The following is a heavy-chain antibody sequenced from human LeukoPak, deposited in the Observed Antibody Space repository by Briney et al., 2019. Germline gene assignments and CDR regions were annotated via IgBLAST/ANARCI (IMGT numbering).Heavy chain of an antibody. CDR2: ISGGGGSI. CDR1: GFTFSSYA. D-gene: IGHD1-26*01. CDR3: AKLREWELPDLFDY. J-gene: IGHJ4*02. V-gene: IGHV3-23*01. Sequence: PGGSLRLSCAASGFTFSSYAMSWVRQAPGKGLEWVSAISGGGGSIYYADSVKGRFTISRDKSKNTLYLQMNSLRAEDTAVYYCAKLREWELPDLFDYWGQGTLVTVSS.